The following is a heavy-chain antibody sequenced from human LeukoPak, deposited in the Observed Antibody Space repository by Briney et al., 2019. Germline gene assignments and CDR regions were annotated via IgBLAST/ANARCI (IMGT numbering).Heavy chain of an antibody. V-gene: IGHV3-30*18. J-gene: IGHJ4*02. CDR1: GFTSNDYG. CDR3: AKEFASGWSDC. D-gene: IGHD6-19*01. CDR2: ISYDGSNE. Sequence: GRSLRLSCAASGFTSNDYGMHWVRQAPGKGLEWVAVISYDGSNEYYADSVKGRFTISRDNSKNMLYLQMNSLRAEDTAVFYCAKEFASGWSDCWGQGTLVTVSS.